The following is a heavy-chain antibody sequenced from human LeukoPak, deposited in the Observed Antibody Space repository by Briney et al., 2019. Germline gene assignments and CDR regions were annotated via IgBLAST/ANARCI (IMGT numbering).Heavy chain of an antibody. D-gene: IGHD6-13*01. CDR1: GFTFSSYG. V-gene: IGHV3-33*01. Sequence: GGSLRLSCAASGFTFSSYGMHWVRQAPGKGLEWVAVIWYDGSNKYYADSVKGRFTISRDNSKNTLYLQMISLRAEDTAVYYCAIRKQQVVPPRAYPYYYGMDVWGQGTTVTVSS. CDR2: IWYDGSNK. J-gene: IGHJ6*02. CDR3: AIRKQQVVPPRAYPYYYGMDV.